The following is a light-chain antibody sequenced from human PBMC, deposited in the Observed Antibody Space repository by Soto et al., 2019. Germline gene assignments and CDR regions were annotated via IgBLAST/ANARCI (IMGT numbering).Light chain of an antibody. CDR3: SSYTSSSIDYV. CDR2: EVS. Sequence: QPVLTQSASVSGSPGQSITISCTGTSSDVGGYNYVSWYQQHPGKAPKLMIYEVSNRPSGVSNRFSGSKSGNTASLTISGLQAEDEADYYCSSYTSSSIDYVFGTGTKVTVL. V-gene: IGLV2-14*01. J-gene: IGLJ1*01. CDR1: SSDVGGYNY.